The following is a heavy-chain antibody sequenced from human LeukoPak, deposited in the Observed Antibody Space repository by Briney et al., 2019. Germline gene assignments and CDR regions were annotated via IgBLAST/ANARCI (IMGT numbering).Heavy chain of an antibody. D-gene: IGHD2-2*01. CDR1: GFTFSSYA. CDR2: ISGSGGST. V-gene: IGHV3-23*01. CDR3: AKGGPSRCSSTSCSFDC. J-gene: IGHJ4*02. Sequence: GGSVRLSCAASGFTFSSYAMSWVRRAPGKGLEWVSAISGSGGSTYYADSVKGRFTISRDNSKNTLYLQMNSLRAEDTAVYYCAKGGPSRCSSTSCSFDCWGQGTLVTVSS.